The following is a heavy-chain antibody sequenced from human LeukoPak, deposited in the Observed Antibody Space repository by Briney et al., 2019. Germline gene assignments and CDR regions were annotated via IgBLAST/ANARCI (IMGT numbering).Heavy chain of an antibody. CDR3: ARDRGAAAGLHWYFDL. J-gene: IGHJ2*01. CDR1: GFTFSSYS. V-gene: IGHV3-21*01. D-gene: IGHD6-13*01. Sequence: GGSLRLSCAASGFTFSSYSMNWVRQAPGKGLEWVSSISSSSSYIYYADSVKGRFTISRDNAKNSLYLQMNSLRAEDTAVYYCARDRGAAAGLHWYFDLWGRGTLVTVSS. CDR2: ISSSSSYI.